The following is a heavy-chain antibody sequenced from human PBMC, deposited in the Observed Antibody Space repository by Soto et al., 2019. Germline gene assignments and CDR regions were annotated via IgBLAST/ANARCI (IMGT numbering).Heavy chain of an antibody. Sequence: SVKVSCKASGGTFSSYAISWVRQAPGQGLEWMGGIIPIFGTANYAQKFQGRVTITADKSTSTAYMELSSLRSEDTAVYYCARAGEYSSSAGVGLDYWGQGTLVTVSS. CDR3: ARAGEYSSSAGVGLDY. D-gene: IGHD6-6*01. CDR1: GGTFSSYA. J-gene: IGHJ4*02. CDR2: IIPIFGTA. V-gene: IGHV1-69*06.